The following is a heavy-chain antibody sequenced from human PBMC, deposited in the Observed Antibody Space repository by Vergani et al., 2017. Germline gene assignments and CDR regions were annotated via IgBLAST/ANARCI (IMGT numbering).Heavy chain of an antibody. CDR2: INTNTGNP. V-gene: IGHV7-4-1*02. Sequence: QVQLVQSGAEVKKPGSSVKVSCKASGYTFTSYAMNWVRQAPGQGLEWMGWINTNTGNPTYAQGFTGRFVFSLDTSVSTAYLQISSLKAEDTAVYYCAREGCSSTSCRYYYYYMDVWGKGTTVTVSS. CDR1: GYTFTSYA. D-gene: IGHD2-2*01. J-gene: IGHJ6*03. CDR3: AREGCSSTSCRYYYYYMDV.